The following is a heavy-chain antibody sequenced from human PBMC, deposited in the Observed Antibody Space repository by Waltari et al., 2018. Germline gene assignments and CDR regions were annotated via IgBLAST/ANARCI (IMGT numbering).Heavy chain of an antibody. D-gene: IGHD6-13*01. CDR1: GGTFSTYA. Sequence: QVQLVQSGAEVKKPGSSVKVSCKASGGTFSTYANSWVRQAPGQGIEWMRGIIPSFGTANYAQKFQGRVTITADESTSTAYMELSSLRSEDTAVYYCAREPTAAGYFDYWGQGTLVTVSS. V-gene: IGHV1-69*12. CDR2: IIPSFGTA. J-gene: IGHJ4*02. CDR3: AREPTAAGYFDY.